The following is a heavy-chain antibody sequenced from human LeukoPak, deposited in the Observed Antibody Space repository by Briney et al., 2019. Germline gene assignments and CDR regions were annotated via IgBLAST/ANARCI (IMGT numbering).Heavy chain of an antibody. CDR1: GGSISSYY. CDR2: IYYSGST. Sequence: PSETLSLTCTVSGGSISSYYWSWIRQPPGKGLEWIGYIYYSGSTNYNPSLKSRVTISVDTSKNQFSLKLSSVTAADTAVYYCARDSGNSYVYWVVFDIWGQGKMVTVSS. CDR3: ARDSGNSYVYWVVFDI. V-gene: IGHV4-59*01. D-gene: IGHD5-18*01. J-gene: IGHJ3*02.